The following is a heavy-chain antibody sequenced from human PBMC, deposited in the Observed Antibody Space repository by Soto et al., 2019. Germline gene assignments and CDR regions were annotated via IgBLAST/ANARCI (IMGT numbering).Heavy chain of an antibody. CDR1: GSTLTSYA. Sequence: QVQLVQSGAEVKKPGASVKVSCRASGSTLTSYAMHWVRQAPAQSLEWMGWINAGNGNTKYSQQLQGRVLITRDTSASTAYRELSSLTSEDTAVYYCARRDGYSSSSQDYYFDSLGQGTLVTVSS. V-gene: IGHV1-3*01. CDR2: INAGNGNT. D-gene: IGHD6-13*01. J-gene: IGHJ4*02. CDR3: ARRDGYSSSSQDYYFDS.